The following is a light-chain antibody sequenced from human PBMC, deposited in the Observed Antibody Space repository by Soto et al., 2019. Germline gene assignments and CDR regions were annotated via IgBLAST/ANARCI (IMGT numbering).Light chain of an antibody. V-gene: IGKV3-11*01. CDR3: QQRSNWRGLT. CDR1: QSVGSY. Sequence: EIVLTQSPATLSSFPGDRVTLSCRASQSVGSYLVWYQQKPGQAPRLLIYDASNRATGIPARFSGSGSGTGFTLTISSLEPEDSAVYYCQQRSNWRGLTFGGGTKVEIK. J-gene: IGKJ4*01. CDR2: DAS.